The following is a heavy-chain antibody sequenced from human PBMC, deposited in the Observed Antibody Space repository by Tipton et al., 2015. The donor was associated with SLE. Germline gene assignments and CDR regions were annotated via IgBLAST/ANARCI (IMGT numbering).Heavy chain of an antibody. CDR1: GGSISSHY. D-gene: IGHD3-22*01. V-gene: IGHV4-59*11. Sequence: LSLSCTVSGGSISSHYWSWIRQPPGKGLEWIGYIYYSGSTNYNPSLKSRVTISVDTSKNQFSLKLSPVTAADTAVYYCASLDSSGYYEYFHHWGQGTLVTVTS. J-gene: IGHJ1*01. CDR2: IYYSGST. CDR3: ASLDSSGYYEYFHH.